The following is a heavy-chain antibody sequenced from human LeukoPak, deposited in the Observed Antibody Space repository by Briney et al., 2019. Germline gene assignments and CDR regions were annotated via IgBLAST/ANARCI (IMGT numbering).Heavy chain of an antibody. CDR2: IKQDGSEK. J-gene: IGHJ4*02. CDR1: GFTFSSYW. Sequence: PGRSLRLSCAASGFTFSSYWMSWVRQAPGKGLEWVANIKQDGSEKYYVDSVKGRFTISRDNAKNSLYLQMNSLRAEDTAVYYCARDGRKYYYDSSGYYCDYWGQGTLVTVSS. CDR3: ARDGRKYYYDSSGYYCDY. D-gene: IGHD3-22*01. V-gene: IGHV3-7*01.